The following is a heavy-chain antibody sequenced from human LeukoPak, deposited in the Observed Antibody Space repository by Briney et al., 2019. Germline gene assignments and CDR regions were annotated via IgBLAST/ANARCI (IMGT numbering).Heavy chain of an antibody. CDR1: GFTFNTYA. CDR2: ISSSGSRT. D-gene: IGHD3-9*01. CDR3: AKDLITYDILTRYFDY. Sequence: PGGSLRLSCAASGFTFNTYAMTWVRQAPGKGLEWVSAISSSGSRTNYADSVKGRFPISRDNSKNTLYLQMNSLRAEDTAVYYCAKDLITYDILTRYFDYWGQGTLVTVSS. J-gene: IGHJ4*02. V-gene: IGHV3-23*01.